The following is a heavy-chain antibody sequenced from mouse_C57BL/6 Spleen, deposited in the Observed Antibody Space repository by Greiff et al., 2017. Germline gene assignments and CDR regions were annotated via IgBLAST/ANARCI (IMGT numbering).Heavy chain of an antibody. CDR2: IYPGSGST. J-gene: IGHJ2*01. CDR1: GYTFTSYW. D-gene: IGHD2-1*01. Sequence: VQLQQPGAELVKPGASVKMSCKASGYTFTSYWITWVKQRPGQGLEWIGDIYPGSGSTTYNEKFKSKATLTVDTSSSTAYMQLSSLTSEDSAVYYCARGGLGYGNAYYLDYWGQGTTLTVSS. CDR3: ARGGLGYGNAYYLDY. V-gene: IGHV1-55*01.